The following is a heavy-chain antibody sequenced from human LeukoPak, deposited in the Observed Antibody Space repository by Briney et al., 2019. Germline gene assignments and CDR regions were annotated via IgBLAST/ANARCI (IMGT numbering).Heavy chain of an antibody. J-gene: IGHJ3*02. Sequence: SETLSLTCTVSGGSISSYYWSWIRQPPGKGLEWIGEINHSGSTNYNPSLKSRVTISVDTSKNQFSLKLSSVTAADTAVYYCARWGSPYYYGSGSYYAPRAFDIWGRGTMVTVSS. D-gene: IGHD3-10*01. V-gene: IGHV4-34*01. CDR2: INHSGST. CDR3: ARWGSPYYYGSGSYYAPRAFDI. CDR1: GGSISSYY.